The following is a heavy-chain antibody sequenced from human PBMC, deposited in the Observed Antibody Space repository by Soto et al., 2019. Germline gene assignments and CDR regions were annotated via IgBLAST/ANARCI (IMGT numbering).Heavy chain of an antibody. CDR1: GFTFSSYA. Sequence: EVQLVESGGGLVKPGGSLRLSCAASGFTFSSYAMSWVRQAPGKGLEWVSAISGSGGSTYYADSVKGRFTISRDNSKNTLYLQMNSLRAEDTAVYYCAKNPNYYDSSGYYINWFDPWGKGTLVTVSS. J-gene: IGHJ5*02. D-gene: IGHD3-22*01. CDR2: ISGSGGST. CDR3: AKNPNYYDSSGYYINWFDP. V-gene: IGHV3-23*04.